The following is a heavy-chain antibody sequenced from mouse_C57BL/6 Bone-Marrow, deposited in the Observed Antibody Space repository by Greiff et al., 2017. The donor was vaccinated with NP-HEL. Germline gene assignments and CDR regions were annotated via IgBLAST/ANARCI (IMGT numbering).Heavy chain of an antibody. V-gene: IGHV5-9-1*02. Sequence: EVKLVESGEGLVKPGGSLKLSCAASGFTFSSYAMSWVRQTPEKRLEWVAYISSGGDYIYYADTVKGRFTISRDNARNTLYLQMSSLKSEDTAMYYCTRGLITTVVGYFDVWGTGTTVTVSS. CDR2: ISSGGDYI. D-gene: IGHD1-1*01. CDR3: TRGLITTVVGYFDV. J-gene: IGHJ1*03. CDR1: GFTFSSYA.